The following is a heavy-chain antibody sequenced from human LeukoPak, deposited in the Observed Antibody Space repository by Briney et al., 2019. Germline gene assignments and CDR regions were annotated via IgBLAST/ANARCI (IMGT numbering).Heavy chain of an antibody. V-gene: IGHV4-34*01. CDR3: ARENDSSAFDI. D-gene: IGHD6-6*01. J-gene: IGHJ3*02. Sequence: PSETLSLTCAVYGGSFSGYYWSWIRQPPGKGLEWIGEINHSGSTNYNPSLKSRVTISVDTSKNQFSLKLSSVAAADTAVYYCARENDSSAFDIWGQGTMVTVSS. CDR1: GGSFSGYY. CDR2: INHSGST.